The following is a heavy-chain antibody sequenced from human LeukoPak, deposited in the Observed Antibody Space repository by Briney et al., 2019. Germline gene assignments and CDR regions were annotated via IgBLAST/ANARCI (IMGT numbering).Heavy chain of an antibody. CDR2: IYYSGTT. D-gene: IGHD3-3*01. J-gene: IGHJ4*02. Sequence: PSETLSLTCSVPGGSISSRSHYWGWIRQSPGKWLEWIGTIYYSGTTFYNPSLQSRVSISVDTSRNQFSLRLNSVTAADTAVYYCARRNDYDFWSGNQYSFDYWGQGTLVTVSS. CDR1: GGSISSRSHY. CDR3: ARRNDYDFWSGNQYSFDY. V-gene: IGHV4-39*01.